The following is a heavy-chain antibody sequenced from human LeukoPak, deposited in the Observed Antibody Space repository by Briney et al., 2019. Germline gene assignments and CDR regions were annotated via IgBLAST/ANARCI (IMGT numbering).Heavy chain of an antibody. Sequence: GGSLRLSCAASGFSFTTHWMSWVRQAPGKGLEWVANIKQDGREKKYVESVKGRFTISRDNAKNSLYLQMNSLRAEDTAVYYCARLSDTEGSSTCYRASDIWGQGTMVTVSS. J-gene: IGHJ3*02. CDR3: ARLSDTEGSSTCYRASDI. CDR2: IKQDGREK. V-gene: IGHV3-7*01. CDR1: GFSFTTHW. D-gene: IGHD2-2*01.